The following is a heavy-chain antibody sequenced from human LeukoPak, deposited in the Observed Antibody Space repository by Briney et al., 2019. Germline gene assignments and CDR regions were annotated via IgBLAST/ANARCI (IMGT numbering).Heavy chain of an antibody. CDR1: GGSISSSSYY. D-gene: IGHD5-18*01. CDR3: ASGRGYSYGYRNYYGMDV. CDR2: IYYSGST. Sequence: SETLSLTCTVSGGSISSSSYYWGWIRQPPGKGLEWIGYIYYSGSTYYNPSLKSRVTISVDTSKNQFSLKLSSVTAADTAVYYCASGRGYSYGYRNYYGMDVWGKGTTVTVSS. V-gene: IGHV4-31*03. J-gene: IGHJ6*04.